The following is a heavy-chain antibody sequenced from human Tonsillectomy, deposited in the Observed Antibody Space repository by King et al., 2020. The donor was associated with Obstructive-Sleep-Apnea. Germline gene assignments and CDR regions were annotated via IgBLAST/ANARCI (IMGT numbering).Heavy chain of an antibody. CDR1: GYTFTCYY. D-gene: IGHD3-10*01. CDR3: ARDGGSGSYSGWFDP. CDR2: INPSGGSI. J-gene: IGHJ5*02. V-gene: IGHV1-46*01. Sequence: QLVQSGAEVKKPGASVKVSCKASGYTFTCYYMHWVRQAPGQGLEWMGIINPSGGSIRSAPKFQGRVTRTRDTSPSTVDMALSSQRSEDTAVYYCARDGGSGSYSGWFDPWGQGTPVTVSS.